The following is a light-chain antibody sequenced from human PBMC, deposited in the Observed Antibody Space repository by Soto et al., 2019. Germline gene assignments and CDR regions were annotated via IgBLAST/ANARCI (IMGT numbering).Light chain of an antibody. Sequence: EIVMTQSPATLSVSPGERATLSCRASQSVSSNLAWYQQKPGQAPRLLIYGASTRATGIPARFSGSGSGTEFTLTISSLQSEDFAVYYCQQYNNWPGRTFGPGTKVDIK. CDR3: QQYNNWPGRT. CDR2: GAS. J-gene: IGKJ3*01. CDR1: QSVSSN. V-gene: IGKV3-15*01.